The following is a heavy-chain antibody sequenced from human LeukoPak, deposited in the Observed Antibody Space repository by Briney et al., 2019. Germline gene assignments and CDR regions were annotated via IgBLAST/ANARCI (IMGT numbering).Heavy chain of an antibody. CDR1: GFTFSSYG. D-gene: IGHD3-10*01. V-gene: IGHV3-30*02. Sequence: GGSLRLSCAASGFTFSSYGMHWVRQAPGKGLEWVAFIRYDGSNKYYADSVKGRFTISRDNSKNTLYLQMNSLRAEDTAVYYCAKEGLRMVRGVILDYWGQGTLVTVSS. J-gene: IGHJ4*02. CDR3: AKEGLRMVRGVILDY. CDR2: IRYDGSNK.